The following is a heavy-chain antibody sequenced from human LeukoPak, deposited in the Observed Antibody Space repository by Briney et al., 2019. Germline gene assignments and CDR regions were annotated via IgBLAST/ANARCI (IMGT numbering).Heavy chain of an antibody. CDR1: GMTFDRHG. D-gene: IGHD2-2*02. CDR3: ANPPYCSSTSCYKGQRYFQH. J-gene: IGHJ1*01. Sequence: GGSLRLSCVVSGMTFDRHGMHWVRQAPGKGLEWVAFIRYDGSNKYYADSVKGRFTISRDNSKNTLYLQMNSLRAEDTAVYYCANPPYCSSTSCYKGQRYFQHWGQGTLVTVSS. CDR2: IRYDGSNK. V-gene: IGHV3-30*02.